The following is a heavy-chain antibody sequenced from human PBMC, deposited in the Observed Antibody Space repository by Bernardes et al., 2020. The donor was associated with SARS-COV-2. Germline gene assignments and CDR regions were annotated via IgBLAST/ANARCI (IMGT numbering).Heavy chain of an antibody. V-gene: IGHV1-24*01. D-gene: IGHD3-3*01. Sequence: ASVKVSCKVSGYTLTELSMHWVRPAPGKGLEWMGGFDPEDGETIYAQKFQGRVTMTEDTSTDTAYMELSSLRSEDTAVYYCATGFAWSGYPYYYYGMDVRGQGTTVTVSS. CDR3: ATGFAWSGYPYYYYGMDV. CDR2: FDPEDGET. J-gene: IGHJ6*01. CDR1: GYTLTELS.